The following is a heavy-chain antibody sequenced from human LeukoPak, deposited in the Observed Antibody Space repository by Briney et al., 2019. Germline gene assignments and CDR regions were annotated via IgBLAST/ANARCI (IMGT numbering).Heavy chain of an antibody. CDR1: GCIFTSYW. V-gene: IGHV5-51*01. CDR2: IYPGDSDT. CDR3: ARRGRSTELFDS. J-gene: IGHJ4*02. Sequence: GASRQISCEGSGCIFTSYWSGGGRQLPGKALGGMGIIYPGDSDTRYSPSFQGQVTISADKSISTAYLQWSSLKASDTAMYYCARRGRSTELFDSWGQGTLVTVSS. D-gene: IGHD1-7*01.